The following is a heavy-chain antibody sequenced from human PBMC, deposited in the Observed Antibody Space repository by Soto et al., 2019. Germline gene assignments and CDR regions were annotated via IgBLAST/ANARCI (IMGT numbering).Heavy chain of an antibody. Sequence: GGSLRLSCAASGFTFTNYAMTWVRQAPGKGLEWVSISSGSGSGGSTNYADSVKGRFTISRDNSKNTLYLQMNSLRVEDTAVYYCAKDRDDYRNYVFDYWGQGTLVTVSS. J-gene: IGHJ4*02. D-gene: IGHD4-4*01. CDR1: GFTFTNYA. CDR2: SSGSGSGGST. V-gene: IGHV3-23*01. CDR3: AKDRDDYRNYVFDY.